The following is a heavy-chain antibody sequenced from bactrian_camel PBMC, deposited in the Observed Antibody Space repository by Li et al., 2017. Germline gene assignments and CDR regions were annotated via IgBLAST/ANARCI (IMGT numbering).Heavy chain of an antibody. D-gene: IGHD2*01. Sequence: VESGGGSVQAGESLRISCVWSALTDISKCMAWFRQAPGKEREGVASLVRGGAANYTDSVKGRFTISIDKDKNTLYLQMNNLKPEDTAVYYCAADSPAFGVGGNCPLYPLFGFWGQGTQVTVS. CDR3: AADSPAFGVGGNCPLYPLFGF. CDR1: ALTDISKC. CDR2: LVRGGAA. V-gene: IGHV3S53*01. J-gene: IGHJ6*01.